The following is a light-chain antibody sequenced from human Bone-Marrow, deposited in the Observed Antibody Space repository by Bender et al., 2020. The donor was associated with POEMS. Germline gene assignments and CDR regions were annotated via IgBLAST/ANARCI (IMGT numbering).Light chain of an antibody. CDR1: SSNIGAHA. CDR3: AVWDDSLNGWV. CDR2: SSH. Sequence: QSILTQPPSASGPPGQTVTISCSGGSSNIGAHAVNWYQHLPGTAPKLLIYSSHRRPSEVPDRFSGSRSGTSASLAISGLQSEDEADYYCAVWDDSLNGWVFGGGTKLTVL. J-gene: IGLJ3*02. V-gene: IGLV1-44*01.